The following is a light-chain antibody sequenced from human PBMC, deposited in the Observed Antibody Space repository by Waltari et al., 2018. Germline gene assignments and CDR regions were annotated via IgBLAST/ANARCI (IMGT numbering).Light chain of an antibody. V-gene: IGKV1-5*03. Sequence: DIQMTQSPSTLSASVGDKVHITCRASQSVANRVAWYRQKPGEAPKVLIYQASTLETGVPSRFSGSGSGTEFTLTISRLQPDDFARYYCQQHNNSWTFGQGTTVEVK. J-gene: IGKJ1*01. CDR3: QQHNNSWT. CDR1: QSVANR. CDR2: QAS.